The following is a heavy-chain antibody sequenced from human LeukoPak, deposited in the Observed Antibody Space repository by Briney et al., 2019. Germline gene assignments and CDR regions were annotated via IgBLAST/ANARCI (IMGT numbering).Heavy chain of an antibody. CDR2: ISGSGGST. J-gene: IGHJ3*02. CDR3: ARDQHSSDAFDI. V-gene: IGHV3-23*01. Sequence: GGSLRLSCAASGFIFSSYAMSWVRQAPGKGLEWVSAISGSGGSTYYADSVKGRFTISRDNSKNTLYLQMNSLRAEDTAVYYCARDQHSSDAFDIWGQGTMVTVSS. CDR1: GFIFSSYA. D-gene: IGHD3-3*02.